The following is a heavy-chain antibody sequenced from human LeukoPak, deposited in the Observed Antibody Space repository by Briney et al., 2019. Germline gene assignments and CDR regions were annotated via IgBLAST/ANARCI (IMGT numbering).Heavy chain of an antibody. Sequence: ASVKVSCKAPGYTFTSYGISWVRQAPGQGLEWMGWISAYNGNTNYAQKLQGRVTMTTGTSTSTAYMELRSLRSDDTAVYYCARSIRSVYFDYWGQGTPVTVSS. V-gene: IGHV1-18*01. CDR1: GYTFTSYG. CDR2: ISAYNGNT. D-gene: IGHD6-6*01. CDR3: ARSIRSVYFDY. J-gene: IGHJ4*02.